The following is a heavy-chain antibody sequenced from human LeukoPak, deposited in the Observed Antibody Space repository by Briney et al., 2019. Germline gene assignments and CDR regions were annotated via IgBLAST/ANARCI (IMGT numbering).Heavy chain of an antibody. V-gene: IGHV4-39*07. J-gene: IGHJ4*02. CDR2: IHHSGST. D-gene: IGHD5-24*01. CDR1: GGSIVSSTFY. CDR3: ARENWRDGYVGSK. Sequence: PSETLSLTFSVSGGSIVSSTFYWGWVRQPPGKGLEWIGIIHHSGSTYYNSSLKSRVTISVDTSKNTLSLKLNSVTAADTAVYYCARENWRDGYVGSKWGQGTLVTVSS.